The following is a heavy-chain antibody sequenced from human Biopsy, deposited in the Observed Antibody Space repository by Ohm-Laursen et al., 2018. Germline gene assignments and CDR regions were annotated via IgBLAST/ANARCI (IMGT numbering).Heavy chain of an antibody. CDR2: IVPILGHL. CDR1: GYTFTGYY. D-gene: IGHD3-3*01. Sequence: ASVKVSCKPSGYTFTGYYLHWVRQAPGQGLEWVGRIVPILGHLNYAQRFQGRVSITADKSTTYVYMELSRLTSGDTAVYYCAADADGYYTEFDYWGPGTLVTVSS. J-gene: IGHJ4*02. CDR3: AADADGYYTEFDY. V-gene: IGHV1-2*02.